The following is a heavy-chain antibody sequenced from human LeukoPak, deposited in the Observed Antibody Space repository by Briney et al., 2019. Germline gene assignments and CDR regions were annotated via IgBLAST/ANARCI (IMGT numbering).Heavy chain of an antibody. CDR1: GGSISSYY. Sequence: SETLSLTCTVSGGSISSYYWSWIRQPPGKGLEWIGYIYYSGSTNYNPSLKSRVTISVDTSKNQFSLKLSSVTAEDTAVYYCARESTIVGATTVFDYWGQGTLVTVSS. CDR2: IYYSGST. CDR3: ARESTIVGATTVFDY. J-gene: IGHJ4*02. V-gene: IGHV4-59*01. D-gene: IGHD1-26*01.